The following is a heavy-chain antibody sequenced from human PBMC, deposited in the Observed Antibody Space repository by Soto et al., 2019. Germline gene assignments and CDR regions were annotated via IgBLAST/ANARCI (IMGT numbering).Heavy chain of an antibody. CDR2: ISWNSGSI. D-gene: IGHD6-6*01. V-gene: IGHV3-9*01. CDR1: GFTFDDYA. Sequence: GGSLRLSCAASGFTFDDYAMHWVRQAPGKGLEWVSGISWNSGSIGYADSVKGRFTISRDNAKNSLYLQMNSLRAEDTALYYSAKDTGYSSSVLDDYRRQVTLVTV. CDR3: AKDTGYSSSVLDDY. J-gene: IGHJ4*02.